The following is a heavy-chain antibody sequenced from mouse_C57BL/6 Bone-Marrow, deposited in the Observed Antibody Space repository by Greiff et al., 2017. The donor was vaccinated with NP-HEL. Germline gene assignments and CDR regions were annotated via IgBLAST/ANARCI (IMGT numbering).Heavy chain of an antibody. CDR3: ARWGDFDY. CDR1: GYTFTSYW. J-gene: IGHJ2*01. CDR2: IDPSDSYT. V-gene: IGHV1-69*01. Sequence: VQLQQPGAELVMPGASVKLSCKASGYTFTSYWMHWVKQRPGQGLEWIGEIDPSDSYTNYNQKFKGKSTLTVDKSSSTAYMRLSSLTSEDSAVYYCARWGDFDYWGQGTTLTVSS.